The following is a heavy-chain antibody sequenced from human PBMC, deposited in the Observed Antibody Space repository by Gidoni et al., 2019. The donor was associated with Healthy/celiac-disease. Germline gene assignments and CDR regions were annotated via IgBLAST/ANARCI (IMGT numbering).Heavy chain of an antibody. CDR3: ARVTTYCGGDCYPSAFDY. CDR2: IYYSGST. D-gene: IGHD2-21*02. V-gene: IGHV4-59*01. Sequence: QVQLQESGPGLVKPSETLSLTCTVSGGSISRYYWSWFRQPPGKGLELIGYIYYSGSTNYNPSLKRRVTISVYTSKNQFSLKLSSVTAADTAVYYCARVTTYCGGDCYPSAFDYWGQGTLVTVSS. J-gene: IGHJ4*02. CDR1: GGSISRYY.